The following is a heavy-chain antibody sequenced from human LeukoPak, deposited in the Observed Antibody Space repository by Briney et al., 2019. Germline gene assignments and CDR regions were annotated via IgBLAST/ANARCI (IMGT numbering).Heavy chain of an antibody. V-gene: IGHV1-46*01. Sequence: ASVTLSCKEFGYTFTGYWMQWVRQAPEQGPAGVGLISHSDGSTIYPQKFKGRVTLTRDMSTSTVYLELSSVRSEDTAVYYCARDNSVRDEAWWFNHWGQGALVTVSS. CDR3: ARDNSVRDEAWWFNH. D-gene: IGHD5-24*01. J-gene: IGHJ5*02. CDR2: ISHSDGST. CDR1: GYTFTGYW.